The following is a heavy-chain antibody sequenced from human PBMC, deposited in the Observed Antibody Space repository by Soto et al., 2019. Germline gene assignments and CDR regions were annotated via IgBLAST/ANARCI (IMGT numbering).Heavy chain of an antibody. CDR3: AKARPSGGYYYVEAFDA. V-gene: IGHV3-23*01. CDR1: GCTFSNYA. J-gene: IGHJ3*01. Sequence: GGSRRRSGSASGCTFSNYAMSGVRQSPGKGLGWGSGVSSTGTSPYYSGSVQGRFAISRDNSKNMFYLQLKSLRGEDKAIYYCAKARPSGGYYYVEAFDAWGQGTMVTVS. D-gene: IGHD3-22*01. CDR2: VSSTGTSP.